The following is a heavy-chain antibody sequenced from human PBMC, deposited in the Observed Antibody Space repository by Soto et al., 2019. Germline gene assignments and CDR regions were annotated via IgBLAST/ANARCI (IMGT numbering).Heavy chain of an antibody. Sequence: GASVKVSCKASGYTFTSYAMHWVRQAPGQRLEWMGWINAGNGNTKYSQKFQGRVTITRDTSASTAYMELSSLRSEDTAVYYCARYLVRGVIKNNWFDPWGQGTLVTVS. J-gene: IGHJ5*02. CDR1: GYTFTSYA. D-gene: IGHD3-10*01. CDR2: INAGNGNT. V-gene: IGHV1-3*01. CDR3: ARYLVRGVIKNNWFDP.